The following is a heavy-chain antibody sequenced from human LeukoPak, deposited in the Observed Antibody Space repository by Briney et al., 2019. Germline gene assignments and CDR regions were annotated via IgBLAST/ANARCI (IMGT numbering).Heavy chain of an antibody. CDR1: GGTFSSYA. CDR2: IIPIFGTA. D-gene: IGHD6-19*01. CDR3: ARLAVADTRPDY. J-gene: IGHJ4*02. Sequence: SVKASCKASGGTFSSYAISWVRQAPGHGLEWMGGIIPIFGTANYAQKFQGRVTITADESTSTAYMELSSLRSEDTAVYYCARLAVADTRPDYWGQGTLVTVSS. V-gene: IGHV1-69*13.